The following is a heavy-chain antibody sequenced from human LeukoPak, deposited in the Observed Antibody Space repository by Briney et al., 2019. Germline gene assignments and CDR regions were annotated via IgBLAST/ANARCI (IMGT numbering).Heavy chain of an antibody. CDR1: GFTFSTYD. CDR3: SRGYSQTYNNYPRAMVDY. CDR2: ISTADDT. V-gene: IGHV3-13*01. J-gene: IGHJ4*02. D-gene: IGHD4-11*01. Sequence: PGGSLRLSCAASGFTFSTYDMSWVRQAPGKGLEWVSAISTADDTYDPGTVKSRFTISRENAKNSLYLQMNSLRAGDTAVYYCSRGYSQTYNNYPRAMVDYWGQGNLVTVSS.